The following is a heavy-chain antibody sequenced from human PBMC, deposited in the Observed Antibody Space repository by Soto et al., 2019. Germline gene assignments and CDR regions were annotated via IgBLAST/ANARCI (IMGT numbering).Heavy chain of an antibody. J-gene: IGHJ6*02. D-gene: IGHD2-21*02. CDR3: ASEYCGGDCYSAARYGMDV. V-gene: IGHV1-3*01. Sequence: QVQLVQSGAEVKKPGASVKVSCKASGYTFTSYAMHWVRQAPGQGLEWMGWINAGNGNTKYSQKFQGRVTITRDTSASTAYMELSSLRSEDTAVYYCASEYCGGDCYSAARYGMDVWGQGTTVTVSS. CDR1: GYTFTSYA. CDR2: INAGNGNT.